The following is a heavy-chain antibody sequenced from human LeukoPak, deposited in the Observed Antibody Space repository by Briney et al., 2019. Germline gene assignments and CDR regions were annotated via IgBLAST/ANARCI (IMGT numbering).Heavy chain of an antibody. CDR3: ARDGIYYYMDV. CDR1: GFTLSSYA. D-gene: IGHD1-14*01. CDR2: INNDGSST. V-gene: IGHV3-74*01. J-gene: IGHJ6*03. Sequence: GGSLRLSCAASGFTLSSYAMSWVRQAPGKGLVWVSRINNDGSSTSYADSVKGRFTISRDNAKNTLYLQMNSLRAEDTAVYYCARDGIYYYMDVWGKGTTVTISS.